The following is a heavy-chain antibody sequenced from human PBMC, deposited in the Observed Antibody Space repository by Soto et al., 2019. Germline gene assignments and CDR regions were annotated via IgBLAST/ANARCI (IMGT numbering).Heavy chain of an antibody. J-gene: IGHJ5*02. CDR3: ARRLLWFGEVSRNWFDP. V-gene: IGHV1-8*01. CDR2: MNPNSGNT. D-gene: IGHD3-10*01. Sequence: QVQLVQSGAEVKKPGASVKVSCKASGYTFTSYDINWVRQATGQGLEWMGWMNPNSGNTGYAQKFQGRVTMTRNTSISTAYMELSSLRSEDTAVYYCARRLLWFGEVSRNWFDPWGQGTLVTVSS. CDR1: GYTFTSYD.